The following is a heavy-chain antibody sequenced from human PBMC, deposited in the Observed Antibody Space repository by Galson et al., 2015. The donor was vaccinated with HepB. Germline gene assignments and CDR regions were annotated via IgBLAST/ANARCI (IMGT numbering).Heavy chain of an antibody. J-gene: IGHJ4*02. CDR1: GGTFSSYA. CDR2: IIPILGIA. D-gene: IGHD3-3*01. CDR3: ARGGAPYDSWSGDQGYYFDY. Sequence: SVKVSCKASGGTFSSYAISWVRQAPGQGLEWMGRIIPILGIANYAQKFQGRVTITADKSTSTAYMELSSLRSEDAAVYYCARGGAPYDSWSGDQGYYFDYWGQGTLVTVSS. V-gene: IGHV1-69*04.